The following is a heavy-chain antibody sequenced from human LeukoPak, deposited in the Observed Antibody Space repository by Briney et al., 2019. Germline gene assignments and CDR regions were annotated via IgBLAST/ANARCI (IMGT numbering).Heavy chain of an antibody. J-gene: IGHJ6*03. Sequence: PGGSLRLSCAPSGCTFSSYWMHWVCQAPRKGLVWVSRINSDGSGTSYADSVKGRFTISRDNVKNTLYLQINSLRAEHTAVYYCARDGQWLVPLYYYYIDVWGKGTTVTFSS. CDR1: GCTFSSYW. CDR2: INSDGSGT. D-gene: IGHD6-19*01. V-gene: IGHV3-74*01. CDR3: ARDGQWLVPLYYYYIDV.